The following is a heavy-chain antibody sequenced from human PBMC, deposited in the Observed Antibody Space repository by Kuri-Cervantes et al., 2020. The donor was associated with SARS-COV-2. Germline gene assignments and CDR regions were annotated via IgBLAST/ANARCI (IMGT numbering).Heavy chain of an antibody. Sequence: ASVKVSCKASGYTFTGYYIHWVRLAPGQGLEWMGWINPNSGGTNYAQKFQGRVTMARDTSISTVYMELSRLRYNDTAVYYCARSSGYSSAWYSDYWGQGALVTVSS. CDR2: INPNSGGT. D-gene: IGHD6-19*01. V-gene: IGHV1-2*02. CDR3: ARSSGYSSAWYSDY. CDR1: GYTFTGYY. J-gene: IGHJ4*02.